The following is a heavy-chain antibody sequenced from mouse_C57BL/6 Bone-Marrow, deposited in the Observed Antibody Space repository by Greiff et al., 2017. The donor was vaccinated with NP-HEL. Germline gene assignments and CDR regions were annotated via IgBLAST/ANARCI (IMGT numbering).Heavy chain of an antibody. J-gene: IGHJ4*01. Sequence: QVQLKQPGAELVKPGASVKMSCKASGYTFTSYWITWVKQRPGQGLEWIGDIYPGSGSTNYNEKFKSKATLTVDTSSSTAYMQLSSLTSEDSAVYYCARRTDYYGSSPYAMDYWGQGTSVTVSS. CDR2: IYPGSGST. CDR1: GYTFTSYW. CDR3: ARRTDYYGSSPYAMDY. D-gene: IGHD1-1*01. V-gene: IGHV1-55*01.